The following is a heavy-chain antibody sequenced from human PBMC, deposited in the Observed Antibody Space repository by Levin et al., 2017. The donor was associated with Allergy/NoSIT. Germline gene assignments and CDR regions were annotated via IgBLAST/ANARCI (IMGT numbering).Heavy chain of an antibody. Sequence: SETLSLTCTVSGGSVSSGSYYWSWIRQPPGKGLEWIGYIYYSGSTNYNPSLKSRVTISVDTSKNQFSLKLSSVTAADTAVYYCARGPLGGLRVATIYDGMDVWGQGTTVTVSS. V-gene: IGHV4-61*01. CDR2: IYYSGST. J-gene: IGHJ6*02. CDR1: GGSVSSGSYY. D-gene: IGHD5-12*01. CDR3: ARGPLGGLRVATIYDGMDV.